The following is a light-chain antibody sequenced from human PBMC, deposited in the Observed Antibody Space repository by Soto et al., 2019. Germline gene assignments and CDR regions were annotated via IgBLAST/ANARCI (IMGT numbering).Light chain of an antibody. J-gene: IGLJ2*01. CDR3: QSWDTSLSGSV. CDR2: GNT. V-gene: IGLV1-40*01. Sequence: QSVLTQPPSVSGAPGQRVTISCTGSSSNIGAGYDVNWYQQLPGTAPKLLIYGNTNRPSGGPDRFSGSKSGTSGSLAISGHQTEDEAEYYCQSWDTSLSGSVFGGGTKLTVL. CDR1: SSNIGAGYD.